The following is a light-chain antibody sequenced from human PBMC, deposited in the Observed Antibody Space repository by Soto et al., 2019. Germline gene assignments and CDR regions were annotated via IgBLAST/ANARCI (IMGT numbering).Light chain of an antibody. J-gene: IGKJ1*01. Sequence: VMTQSPATLSVSPGERAALSCRASQSVSTNLAWCQQKPGQPPRLLIYFASTRATAVPARFTAGGSGTEFTLTISSLQSDDLAVYYCQQYDKWPRTLGQRTKVEIK. V-gene: IGKV3-15*01. CDR3: QQYDKWPRT. CDR1: QSVSTN. CDR2: FAS.